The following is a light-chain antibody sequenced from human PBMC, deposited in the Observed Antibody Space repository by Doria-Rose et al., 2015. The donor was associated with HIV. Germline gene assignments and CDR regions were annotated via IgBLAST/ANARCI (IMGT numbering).Light chain of an antibody. V-gene: IGKV3-20*01. J-gene: IGKJ1*01. CDR3: HQYGTSWT. CDR1: QSFSSTY. Sequence: TQSPGTLSLSPGERATLSCRASQSFSSTYLAWYQQKPGQAPSLLIYGGSTRATGIPDRFSASGSGTDFTLTINRLEPEDFALYYCHQYGTSWTFGKGTKVEI. CDR2: GGS.